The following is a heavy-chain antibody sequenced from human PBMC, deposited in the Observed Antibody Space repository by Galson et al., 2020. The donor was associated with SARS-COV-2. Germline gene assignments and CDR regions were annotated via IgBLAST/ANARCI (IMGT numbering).Heavy chain of an antibody. CDR3: ARIMSGGYYDN. CDR1: GFIFSNHW. CDR2: IHPDGSEK. J-gene: IGHJ4*02. V-gene: IGHV3-7*03. D-gene: IGHD3-16*01. Sequence: GGSLRLSCAASGFIFSNHWMTWVRQTPAKGLEWVANIHPDGSEKNFVDSVQGRFTISRDNAKNSLFLQMNSLRAEDTAVYYCARIMSGGYYDNWGQGVLITVSS.